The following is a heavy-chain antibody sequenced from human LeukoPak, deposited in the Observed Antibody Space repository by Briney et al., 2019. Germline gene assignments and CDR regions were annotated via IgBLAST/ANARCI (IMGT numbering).Heavy chain of an antibody. CDR3: ARYSGSYLSFDY. V-gene: IGHV4-59*01. CDR1: GGSISSYY. CDR2: TYYSGST. D-gene: IGHD1-26*01. J-gene: IGHJ4*02. Sequence: PSETLSLTCTVSGGSISSYYWSWIRQPPGKGLEWIGYTYYSGSTNYNPSLKSRVTISVDTSKNQFSLKLSSVTAADTAVYYCARYSGSYLSFDYWGQGTLVTVSS.